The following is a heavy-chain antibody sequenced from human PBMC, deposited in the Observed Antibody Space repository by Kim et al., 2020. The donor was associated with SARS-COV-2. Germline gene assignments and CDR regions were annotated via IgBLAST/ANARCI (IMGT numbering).Heavy chain of an antibody. V-gene: IGHV6-1*01. D-gene: IGHD5-12*01. Sequence: SQTLSLTCAISGDSVSSNSAAWNWIRQSPSRGLEWLGRTYYRSKWYNDYAVSVKSRITINPDTSKNQFSLQLNSVTPGDTAVYYCARVGGGYVLGRAWFDPWGQEPWTPSPQ. CDR1: GDSVSSNSAA. J-gene: IGHJ5*02. CDR2: TYYRSKWYN. CDR3: ARVGGGYVLGRAWFDP.